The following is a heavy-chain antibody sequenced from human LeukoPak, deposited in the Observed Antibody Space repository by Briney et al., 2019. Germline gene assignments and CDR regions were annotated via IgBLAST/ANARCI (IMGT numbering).Heavy chain of an antibody. Sequence: GGSLRLSCAASGFNFSSYWMSWVRQAPGKGLEWVANIKKDGGEIFYADSVKGRFTIFRDNAKNALYLQMSSLRGEDTALYYCARDRRAASAPDYWGQGTLVTVSS. CDR1: GFNFSSYW. CDR3: ARDRRAASAPDY. CDR2: IKKDGGEI. V-gene: IGHV3-7*01. D-gene: IGHD6-13*01. J-gene: IGHJ4*02.